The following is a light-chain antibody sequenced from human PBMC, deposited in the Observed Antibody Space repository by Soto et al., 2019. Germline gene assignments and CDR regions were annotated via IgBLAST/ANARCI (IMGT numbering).Light chain of an antibody. Sequence: QMTQSPSTLSASLGDSVTITCRASQSISTWLAWYQQKPGKAPKLLIYDASSLESGVQSRLSGSGSGTEFTLTIRSMQPDDFATYYCEQYNSYWKFGQGTKVDIK. V-gene: IGKV1-5*01. J-gene: IGKJ1*01. CDR1: QSISTW. CDR2: DAS. CDR3: EQYNSYWK.